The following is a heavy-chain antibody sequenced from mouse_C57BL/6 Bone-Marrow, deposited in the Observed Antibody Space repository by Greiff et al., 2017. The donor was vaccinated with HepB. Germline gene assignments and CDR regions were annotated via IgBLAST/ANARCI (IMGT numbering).Heavy chain of an antibody. CDR2: IYPRSGNT. CDR3: ARGLLWLRRYYFDY. D-gene: IGHD2-2*01. V-gene: IGHV1-81*01. Sequence: VMLVESGAELARPGASVKLSCKASGYTFTSYGISWVKQRTGQGLEWIGEIYPRSGNTYYNEKLKGKATLTADKSSSTAYMELRSLTSEDSAVYFCARGLLWLRRYYFDYWGQGTTLTVSS. J-gene: IGHJ2*01. CDR1: GYTFTSYG.